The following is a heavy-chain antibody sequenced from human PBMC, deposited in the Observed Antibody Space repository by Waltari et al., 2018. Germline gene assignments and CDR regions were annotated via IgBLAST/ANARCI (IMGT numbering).Heavy chain of an antibody. V-gene: IGHV1-8*01. CDR2: MNPNSGNT. Sequence: QVQLVQSGAEVKKPGASVKVSCKASGYTFTSYDINWVRQATGQGLEWMGWMNPNSGNTGYAQKFQGRVTMTRNTSISTAYMELSSLRSEDTAVYYCARGSRGRAVAGRRLDYWGQGTLVTVSS. CDR1: GYTFTSYD. J-gene: IGHJ4*02. CDR3: ARGSRGRAVAGRRLDY. D-gene: IGHD6-19*01.